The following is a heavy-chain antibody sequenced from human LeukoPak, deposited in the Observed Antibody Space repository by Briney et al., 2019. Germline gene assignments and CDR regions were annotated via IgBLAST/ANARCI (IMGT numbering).Heavy chain of an antibody. CDR2: ISGSGGST. Sequence: PGGSLRLSCAASGFTFSSYAMSWVRQAPGKGLEWVSAISGSGGSTYYADSVKGRFTISRDNSKNTLYLQMNSLRAEDTAVYYCAKLKWPSLDLEWFPVFDYWGQGTLVTVSS. J-gene: IGHJ4*02. V-gene: IGHV3-23*01. CDR1: GFTFSSYA. D-gene: IGHD3-3*01. CDR3: AKLKWPSLDLEWFPVFDY.